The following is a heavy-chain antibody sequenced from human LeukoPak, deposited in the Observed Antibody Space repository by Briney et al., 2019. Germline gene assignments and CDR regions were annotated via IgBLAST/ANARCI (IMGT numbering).Heavy chain of an antibody. CDR2: IYGSGST. CDR3: ARQTMLVGYANGLGFNY. CDR1: GASISSWY. V-gene: IGHV4-59*01. J-gene: IGHJ4*02. Sequence: SETLSLTCNVTGASISSWYWSWIRQLPGKGLEWIGDIYGSGSTNYNPSLKSRVSMSADTSKNQISLNLKFVTAADTAVYYCARQTMLVGYANGLGFNYWGEGTLVTVSS. D-gene: IGHD2-2*01.